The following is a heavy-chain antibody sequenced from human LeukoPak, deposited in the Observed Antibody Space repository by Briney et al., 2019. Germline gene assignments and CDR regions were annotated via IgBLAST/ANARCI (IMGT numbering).Heavy chain of an antibody. V-gene: IGHV1-46*01. CDR3: ARALWGVGFDY. D-gene: IGHD3-10*01. J-gene: IGHJ4*02. Sequence: ASVKVSCKASGYTFTSYYMHWVRQAPGQGLEWMGIINPSGGSISYAQKFQGRVTMTRDTSTSTVYMELSSLRSEDTAVYYCARALWGVGFDYWGQGTLVTVSS. CDR2: INPSGGSI. CDR1: GYTFTSYY.